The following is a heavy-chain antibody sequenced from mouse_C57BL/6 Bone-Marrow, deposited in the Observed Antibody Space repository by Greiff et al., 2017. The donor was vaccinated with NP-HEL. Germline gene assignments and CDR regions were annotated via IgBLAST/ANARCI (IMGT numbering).Heavy chain of an antibody. CDR1: GFNIKDDY. Sequence: EVKLMESGAELVRPGASVKLSCTASGFNIKDDYMHWVKQRPEQGLEWIGWIDPENGDTEYASKFQGKATITADTSSNTAYLQLSSLTSEDTAVYYCTTFLRDYAMDYWGQGTSVTVSS. CDR3: TTFLRDYAMDY. CDR2: IDPENGDT. J-gene: IGHJ4*01. D-gene: IGHD1-1*01. V-gene: IGHV14-4*01.